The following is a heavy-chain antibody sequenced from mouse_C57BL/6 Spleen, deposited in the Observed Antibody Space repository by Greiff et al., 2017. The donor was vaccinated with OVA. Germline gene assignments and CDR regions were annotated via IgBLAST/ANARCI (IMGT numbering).Heavy chain of an antibody. CDR3: ARSSNYGVQYAMDY. J-gene: IGHJ4*01. CDR1: GYAFSSSW. CDR2: IYPGDGDT. V-gene: IGHV1-82*01. Sequence: QVQLKESGPELVKPGASVKISCKASGYAFSSSWMNWVKQRPGKGLEWIGRIYPGDGDTNYNGKFKGKATLTADKSSSTAYMQLSSLTSEDSAVYFCARSSNYGVQYAMDYWGQGTSVTVSS. D-gene: IGHD2-5*01.